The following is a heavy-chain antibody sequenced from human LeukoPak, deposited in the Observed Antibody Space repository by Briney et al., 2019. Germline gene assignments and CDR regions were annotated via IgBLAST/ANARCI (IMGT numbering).Heavy chain of an antibody. CDR3: ARGTHEFDY. CDR1: GYTFTSYA. V-gene: IGHV1-46*01. CDR2: INPSGGTT. J-gene: IGHJ4*02. Sequence: GASVKVSCKASGYTFTSYALHWVRQAPGQGLEWMGIINPSGGTTNYAQKFQGRVTMTRDTSTSTVYMELSSLRSEDTAVYYCARGTHEFDYWGQGTLVTVSS. D-gene: IGHD3-10*01.